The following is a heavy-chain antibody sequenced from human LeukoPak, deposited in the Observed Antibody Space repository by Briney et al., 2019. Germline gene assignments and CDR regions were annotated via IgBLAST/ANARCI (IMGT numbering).Heavy chain of an antibody. J-gene: IGHJ4*02. CDR1: GFTFSSYC. Sequence: GGSLRLSCAASGFTFSSYCMNWVRQAPGKGLEWVSSISSSSSYIYYADSVKGRFTISRDNAKNSLYLQMNSLRAEDTAVYYCARARVGAKEVDYFDYWGQGTLVTVSS. V-gene: IGHV3-21*01. CDR3: ARARVGAKEVDYFDY. CDR2: ISSSSSYI. D-gene: IGHD1-26*01.